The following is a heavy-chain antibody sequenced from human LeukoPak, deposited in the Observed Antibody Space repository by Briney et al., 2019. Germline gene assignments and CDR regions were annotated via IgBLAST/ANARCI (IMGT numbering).Heavy chain of an antibody. D-gene: IGHD3-22*01. V-gene: IGHV4-34*01. CDR3: ARGLGYYYDSSGYREYFQH. CDR2: INHSGST. Sequence: PSETLSLTCAVYGGSFSGYYWSWIRQPPGKGLEWIGEINHSGSTNYNPSLKSRVTISVDTSKNQFSLKLSSVTAADTAVYYCARGLGYYYDSSGYREYFQHWGQGTLVTVSS. CDR1: GGSFSGYY. J-gene: IGHJ1*01.